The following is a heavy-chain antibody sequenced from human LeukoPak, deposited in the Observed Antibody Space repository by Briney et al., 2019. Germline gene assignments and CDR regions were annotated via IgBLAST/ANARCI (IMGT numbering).Heavy chain of an antibody. V-gene: IGHV4-30-4*07. J-gene: IGHJ5*02. CDR2: IHDSGST. CDR1: GDSISSGGYL. CDR3: ARVVAAAGNNWFDP. Sequence: SETLSLTCAVSGDSISSGGYLWSWIRQTPGKGLEWIAYIHDSGSTYNNPSLKSRLSISIDTSKNQFSLKLNSVTAADTAVYYCARVVAAAGNNWFDPWGQGTLVTVSS. D-gene: IGHD6-13*01.